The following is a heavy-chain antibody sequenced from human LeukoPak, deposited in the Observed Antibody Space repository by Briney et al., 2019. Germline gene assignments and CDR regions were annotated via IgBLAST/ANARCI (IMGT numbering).Heavy chain of an antibody. CDR2: ISYDGSNK. J-gene: IGHJ4*02. V-gene: IGHV3-30*04. CDR1: GFTFSSYA. D-gene: IGHD2-21*02. Sequence: GRSLRFSCAASGFTFSSYAMHWVRQAPGKGLEWVAVISYDGSNKYYADSVKGRFTISRDNSKNTLYLQMNSLRAEDTAVYYCARAGSYCGGDWADCADYWGQGTLVTVSS. CDR3: ARAGSYCGGDWADCADY.